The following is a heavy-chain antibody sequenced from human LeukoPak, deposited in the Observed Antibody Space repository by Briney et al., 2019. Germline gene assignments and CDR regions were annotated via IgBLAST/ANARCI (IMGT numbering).Heavy chain of an antibody. Sequence: PETLSLTRTVSGGSISRYYWSWSRQPPGEGLERIGYIYYSGSTKYNPHPKRRVASSVATSKHQFSLNLNCVAAAATAGSYCARGSMSAAADFYYYYGMDVWGQGTPVTVSS. CDR3: ARGSMSAAADFYYYYGMDV. J-gene: IGHJ6*02. CDR1: GGSISRYY. V-gene: IGHV4-59*01. D-gene: IGHD6-13*01. CDR2: IYYSGST.